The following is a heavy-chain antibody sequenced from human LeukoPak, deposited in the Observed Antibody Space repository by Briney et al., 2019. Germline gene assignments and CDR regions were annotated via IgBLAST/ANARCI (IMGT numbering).Heavy chain of an antibody. D-gene: IGHD6-6*01. J-gene: IGHJ3*02. CDR1: GFTFSSYT. CDR3: ARDRTAAWTDDAFDI. V-gene: IGHV3-21*01. Sequence: GGSLRLSCAASGFTFSSYTMNWVRQAPGKGLEWVSGISSSSSDIYYADSVKGRFTISRDNAQNSLYLQMNSLRAEDTAVYYCARDRTAAWTDDAFDIWGQGTMVTVSS. CDR2: ISSSSSDI.